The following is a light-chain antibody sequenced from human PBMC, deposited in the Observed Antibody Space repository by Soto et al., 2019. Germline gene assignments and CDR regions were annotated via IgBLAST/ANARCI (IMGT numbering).Light chain of an antibody. V-gene: IGLV2-14*01. J-gene: IGLJ1*01. CDR3: CSYATGSVYV. CDR1: SSDVGCQNW. CDR2: DVN. Sequence: QSVLTQPASVSASPGESIIISCTGTSSDVGCQNWVSWYQQYPGKAPKLMIYDVNNRPSGVSNRFSGSKSGNTASLTISGLQAEDEADYFCCSYATGSVYVFGTGTKLTVL.